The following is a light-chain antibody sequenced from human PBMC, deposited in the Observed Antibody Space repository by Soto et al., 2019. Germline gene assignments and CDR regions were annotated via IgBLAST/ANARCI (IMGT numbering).Light chain of an antibody. Sequence: EIVLTQSPGTLSLSPGERATLSCRASQRVSSSYLAWYQQKPGQAPRLLIYGASSRATGIPARFRGSGSGTDFTLTISRLEPEDFAVYFCQRYGRSPPFTFGQGTKVEI. J-gene: IGKJ2*01. CDR2: GAS. CDR1: QRVSSSY. CDR3: QRYGRSPPFT. V-gene: IGKV3-20*01.